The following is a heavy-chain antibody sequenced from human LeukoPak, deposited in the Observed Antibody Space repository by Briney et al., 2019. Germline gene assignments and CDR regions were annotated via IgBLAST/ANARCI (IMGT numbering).Heavy chain of an antibody. J-gene: IGHJ4*02. Sequence: GGSLRLSCAASGFTFSSYSMNWVRQAPGEGLEWVSYISSSNSTIYYADSVKGRFTISRDNAKNSLYLQMNSLRDEDTAVYYCARDNIAVAGKFHYWGQGTLVTVSS. V-gene: IGHV3-48*02. CDR3: ARDNIAVAGKFHY. D-gene: IGHD6-19*01. CDR1: GFTFSSYS. CDR2: ISSSNSTI.